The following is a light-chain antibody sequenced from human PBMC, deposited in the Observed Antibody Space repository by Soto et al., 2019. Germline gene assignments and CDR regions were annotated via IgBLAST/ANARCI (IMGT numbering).Light chain of an antibody. CDR2: STS. CDR3: QQSSNIPWT. CDR1: QNIDNY. Sequence: IQLTQSPPSLSASVGDRVTVSCRSSQNIDNYLNWYVQRPGKAPELLIYSTSNLKSGVPSRFRGSGSGTDFSLTINSLQSEDFATYYCQQSSNIPWTFGQGTKVDIK. V-gene: IGKV1-39*01. J-gene: IGKJ1*01.